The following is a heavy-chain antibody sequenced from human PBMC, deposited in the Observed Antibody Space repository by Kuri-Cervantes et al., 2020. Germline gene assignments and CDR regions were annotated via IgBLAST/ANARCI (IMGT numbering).Heavy chain of an antibody. V-gene: IGHV4-59*01. D-gene: IGHD3-10*01. Sequence: ESLKISCTVSGGSISSYYWSWIRQPPGKGLEWIGYIYYSGSTNYNPSLKSRVTISVDTSKNQFSLKLSSVTAADTAVYYCAGTSMVRGVIRSHYYYYGTDVWGQGTTVTVSS. CDR3: AGTSMVRGVIRSHYYYYGTDV. CDR1: GGSISSYY. CDR2: IYYSGST. J-gene: IGHJ6*02.